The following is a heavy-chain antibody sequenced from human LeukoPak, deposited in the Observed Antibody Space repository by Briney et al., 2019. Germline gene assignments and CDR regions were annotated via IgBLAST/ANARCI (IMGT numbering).Heavy chain of an antibody. Sequence: ASVKVSCKASGYTFTASYMHWVRQAPGQGLEWMGWINPNSGATLYAQKFQGRVTMTRDTSINTAYMELSSLRSDDTAVYYCTRAKRVIFDYWGQGTLVTVPS. CDR2: INPNSGAT. CDR1: GYTFTASY. V-gene: IGHV1-2*02. J-gene: IGHJ4*02. D-gene: IGHD1-1*01. CDR3: TRAKRVIFDY.